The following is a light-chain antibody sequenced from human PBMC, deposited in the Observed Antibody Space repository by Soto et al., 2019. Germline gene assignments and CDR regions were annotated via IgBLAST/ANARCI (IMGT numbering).Light chain of an antibody. CDR2: GAS. J-gene: IGKJ2*01. CDR3: QQYNNWPPYT. Sequence: EKVMTQSPATLSVSPGERATLSCRASQSVSSNLAWYQQKPGQAPRLLIYGASTRATGIPARFSGSGSGTEVTLTISSLQSEDFAVYYWQQYNNWPPYTFGQGTKLEIK. CDR1: QSVSSN. V-gene: IGKV3-15*01.